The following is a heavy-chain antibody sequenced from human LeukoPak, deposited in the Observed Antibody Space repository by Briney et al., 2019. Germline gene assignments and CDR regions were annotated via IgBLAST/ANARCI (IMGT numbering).Heavy chain of an antibody. J-gene: IGHJ4*02. CDR1: GDSVSSINW. Sequence: SETLSLTCAVSGDSVSSINWWSWVRQPPGKGLEWIGQIDHTGYTTYNPSLKSRVTISLDTPKNQFSLKLSSVTAADTAVYYCARDSAASPFDSWGQGTLVTVSS. D-gene: IGHD6-25*01. CDR2: IDHTGYT. CDR3: ARDSAASPFDS. V-gene: IGHV4-4*02.